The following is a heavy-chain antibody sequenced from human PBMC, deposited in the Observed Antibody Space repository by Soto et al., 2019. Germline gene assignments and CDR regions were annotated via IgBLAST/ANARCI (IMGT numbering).Heavy chain of an antibody. D-gene: IGHD3-22*01. CDR3: AREGDYYDSSGYYSLGYSFDY. Sequence: QLQLQESGPGLVKPSETLSLTCTVSGGSISSSSYYWGWIRQPPGKGLEWIGSIYYSGSTYYNPSLKSRVTISVDTSRXXFXLXXSSVTAADTAVYYCAREGDYYDSSGYYSLGYSFDYWGQGTLVTVSS. CDR2: IYYSGST. V-gene: IGHV4-39*02. J-gene: IGHJ4*02. CDR1: GGSISSSSYY.